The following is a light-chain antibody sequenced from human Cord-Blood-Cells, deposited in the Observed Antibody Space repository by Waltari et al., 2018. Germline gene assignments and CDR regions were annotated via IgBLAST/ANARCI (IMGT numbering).Light chain of an antibody. CDR1: SSNIGNNY. V-gene: IGLV1-51*01. CDR2: DNN. Sequence: QPVLTQPPSVSAAPGQTVTISCSGRSSNIGNNYVSWYQQLPGTAPKLLIYDNNKRPSGIPDRFSGSKSGTSATLGITGLQTGDEADYYCGTWDSSLRGVFGGGTKLTVL. J-gene: IGLJ2*01. CDR3: GTWDSSLRGV.